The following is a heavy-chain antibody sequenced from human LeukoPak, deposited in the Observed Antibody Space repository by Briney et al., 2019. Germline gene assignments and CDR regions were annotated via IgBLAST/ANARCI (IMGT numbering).Heavy chain of an antibody. CDR2: IYYSGST. V-gene: IGHV4-59*08. CDR1: GGSTSSYS. D-gene: IGHD6-19*01. Sequence: SETLSLTCTVSGGSTSSYSWSWIRQPPGKGLEWIGYIYYSGSTNYNPSLKSRVTISVDTSKNQFSLKLSCVTAADTAVYYCAGGIAVAGSDYWGQGTLVTVSS. CDR3: AGGIAVAGSDY. J-gene: IGHJ4*02.